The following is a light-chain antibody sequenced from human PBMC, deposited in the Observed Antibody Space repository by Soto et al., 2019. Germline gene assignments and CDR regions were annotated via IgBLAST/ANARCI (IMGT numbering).Light chain of an antibody. CDR2: AAS. CDR3: QQYHNWPWT. CDR1: QTISTN. Sequence: ERVMTQSPATLSVSPGERVTLSCRASQTISTNLAWYQQRPGQAPSLLISAASSRATGVPARFSGSGSGTEFTLTISSLQSEDFAVYYCQQYHNWPWTFGQGTKVDIK. J-gene: IGKJ1*01. V-gene: IGKV3-15*01.